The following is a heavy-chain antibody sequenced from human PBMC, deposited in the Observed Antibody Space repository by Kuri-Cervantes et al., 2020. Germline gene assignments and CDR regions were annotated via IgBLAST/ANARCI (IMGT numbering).Heavy chain of an antibody. CDR2: IIPIFGTA. D-gene: IGHD3-10*01. CDR1: GGTFSSYA. V-gene: IGHV1-69*13. Sequence: SEKVSCKASGGTFSSYAIGWVRQAPGQGLEWMGGIIPIFGTANYAQKFQGRVTITADESTSTAYMELSSLRSEDTAVYYCARGRITMVQDQYWFDPWGQGTLVTVSS. J-gene: IGHJ5*02. CDR3: ARGRITMVQDQYWFDP.